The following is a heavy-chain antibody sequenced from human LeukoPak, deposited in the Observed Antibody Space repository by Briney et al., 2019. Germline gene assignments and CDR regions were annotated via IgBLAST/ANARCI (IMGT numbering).Heavy chain of an antibody. CDR1: GFTFSGYW. CDR3: ARVLRYCSGGNCYSGGLGYMDV. CDR2: INSDGNDA. V-gene: IGHV3-74*01. D-gene: IGHD2-15*01. Sequence: GGSLRLSCAVSGFTFSGYWMSWVRQAPGKGLVWVSRINSDGNDATYADSVKGRFTISRDNAKNSLFLQMNSLRAEDTAVYYCARVLRYCSGGNCYSGGLGYMDVWGKGTTVTISS. J-gene: IGHJ6*03.